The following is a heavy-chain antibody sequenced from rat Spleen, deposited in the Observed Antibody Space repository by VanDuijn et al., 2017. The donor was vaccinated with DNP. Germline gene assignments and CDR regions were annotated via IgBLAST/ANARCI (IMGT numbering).Heavy chain of an antibody. CDR2: IWGGGST. J-gene: IGHJ2*01. Sequence: QVQLKESGPGLVHPSQTLSLTCTVSGFSLTNYGVSWVRQPPGKGLEWIAAIWGGGSTDYNSALKSRPRISRDTSKSQVLLEMNSLQTEDTAMYFCARWHLYLSYFDYWGQGVMVTVSS. V-gene: IGHV2-16*01. D-gene: IGHD1-2*01. CDR1: GFSLTNYG. CDR3: ARWHLYLSYFDY.